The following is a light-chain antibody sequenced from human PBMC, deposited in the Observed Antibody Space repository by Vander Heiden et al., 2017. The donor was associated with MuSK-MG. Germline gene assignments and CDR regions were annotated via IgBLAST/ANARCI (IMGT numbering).Light chain of an antibody. CDR1: QRILYNSNNNNY. CDR3: QQYYSTPWT. J-gene: IGKJ1*01. CDR2: WAS. V-gene: IGKV4-1*01. Sequence: DIVMTQSPHSLAVSLGERTTINCKSSQRILYNSNNNNYLAWYQQKPGQPPKLLIYWASTRESGVPDRFSGSGSGTDFTLTISSLQAEDVAFYYCQQYYSTPWTFGQGTKVEIK.